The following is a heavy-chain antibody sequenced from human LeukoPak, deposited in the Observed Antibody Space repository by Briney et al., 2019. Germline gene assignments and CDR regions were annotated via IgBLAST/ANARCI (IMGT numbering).Heavy chain of an antibody. V-gene: IGHV3-23*01. J-gene: IGHJ6*03. D-gene: IGHD6-6*01. Sequence: GGSLRLSCEASEFIFSSYVMGWVRQAPGKGLEWVSSISVGGGDTFTADSVKGRFTITRENSKNTLYLQMMGLRAEDTAVYYCATQASIAARPHGYYYYYMDVWGKGTTVTVSS. CDR1: EFIFSSYV. CDR3: ATQASIAARPHGYYYYYMDV. CDR2: ISVGGGDT.